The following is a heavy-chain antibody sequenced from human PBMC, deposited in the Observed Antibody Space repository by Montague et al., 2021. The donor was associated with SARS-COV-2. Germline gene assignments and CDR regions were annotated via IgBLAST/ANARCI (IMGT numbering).Heavy chain of an antibody. J-gene: IGHJ4*02. CDR2: IFHSGAA. D-gene: IGHD6-13*01. Sequence: SESLSLTYAVSGGFISSGNWWSWVRQPPGKGLEWIGEIFHSGAASYNPSLKSRLTISMDKSKNEFSLKLNSVTAADTAMYYCARDFVAAVPDRFDSWGRGVLVTVSS. V-gene: IGHV4/OR15-8*02. CDR1: GGFISSGNW. CDR3: ARDFVAAVPDRFDS.